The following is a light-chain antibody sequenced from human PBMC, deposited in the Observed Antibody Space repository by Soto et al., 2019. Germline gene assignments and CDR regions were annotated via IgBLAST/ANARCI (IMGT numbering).Light chain of an antibody. CDR1: QSVSSSY. V-gene: IGKV3-20*01. CDR2: GAS. CDR3: QQYSNSPGT. J-gene: IGKJ1*01. Sequence: EIVLTQSPGTLSLSPGERATLSCRASQSVSSSYLAWYQQKPGQAPRLLIYGASSRATGIPDRFSGSGSGTDFTLTISRVEPEDFAVYYCQQYSNSPGTFGQGTKVEIK.